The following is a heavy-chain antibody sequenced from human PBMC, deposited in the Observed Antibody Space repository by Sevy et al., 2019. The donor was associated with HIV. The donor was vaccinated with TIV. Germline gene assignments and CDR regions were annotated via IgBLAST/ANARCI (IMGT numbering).Heavy chain of an antibody. CDR2: IYYNGTT. J-gene: IGHJ4*02. CDR1: GGSFSSYY. CDR3: ARGKVLFDY. D-gene: IGHD1-20*01. Sequence: SETLSLTCTVSGGSFSSYYWSWIRQSPGKGLEWIGYIYYNGTTNSSPSLRRRVTISPHTSKSQFSLKLKSETAADTAVYYCARGKVLFDYWGQGTLVTVSS. V-gene: IGHV4-59*01.